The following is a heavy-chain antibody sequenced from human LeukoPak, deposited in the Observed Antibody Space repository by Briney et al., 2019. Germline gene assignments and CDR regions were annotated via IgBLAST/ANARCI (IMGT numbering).Heavy chain of an antibody. CDR3: AKGYYYDSSALGGNWFDP. J-gene: IGHJ5*02. Sequence: GGSLRLSCAASGFTFSSYGMHWVRQTPGRGLEWVAVIRYDGSNKYYADSVKGQFTISRDNSKNTLYLQMNRLRAEDTAVYYCAKGYYYDSSALGGNWFDPWGQGTLVTVSS. D-gene: IGHD3-22*01. V-gene: IGHV3-30*02. CDR1: GFTFSSYG. CDR2: IRYDGSNK.